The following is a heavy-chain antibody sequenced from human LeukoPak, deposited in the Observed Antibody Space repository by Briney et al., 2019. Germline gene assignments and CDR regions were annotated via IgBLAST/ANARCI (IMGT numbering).Heavy chain of an antibody. CDR1: GGSISSSSYY. J-gene: IGHJ4*02. V-gene: IGHV4-39*07. CDR3: ARFPGGATRGYFDY. Sequence: PSETLSLTCTVSGGSISSSSYYWGWIRQPPGKGLEWIGSIYYSGSTYYNPSLKSRVTISVDTSKNQFSLKLSSVTAADTAVYYCARFPGGATRGYFDYWGQGTLVTVSS. CDR2: IYYSGST. D-gene: IGHD1-26*01.